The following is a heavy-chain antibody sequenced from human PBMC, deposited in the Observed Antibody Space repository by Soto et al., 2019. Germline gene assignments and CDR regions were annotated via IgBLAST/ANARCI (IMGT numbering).Heavy chain of an antibody. CDR2: IRSKAYGETT. Sequence: GGSLRLSCTPSGFTFGDYAITWFRQAPGKGLEWVGFIRSKAYGETTQYAASVKGRFTISRDDSKGIAYLQMNSLKTEDTAVYFCTREPPEYYDSSGYYLGGQGTLVTVSS. D-gene: IGHD3-22*01. J-gene: IGHJ4*02. CDR1: GFTFGDYA. V-gene: IGHV3-49*03. CDR3: TREPPEYYDSSGYYL.